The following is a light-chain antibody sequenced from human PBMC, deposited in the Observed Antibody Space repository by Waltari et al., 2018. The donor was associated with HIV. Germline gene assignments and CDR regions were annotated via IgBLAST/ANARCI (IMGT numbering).Light chain of an antibody. V-gene: IGLV3-9*01. CDR3: QVWDSITVV. CDR1: HIGSKT. J-gene: IGLJ2*01. CDR2: SDS. Sequence: SYELTQPLSVSVALGQTARITCGGNHIGSKTVHWYQQKPGQAPVLVIYSDSTRPSGSPERFCGANSGNTATLTISRAQAGDEADYYCQVWDSITVVFGGGTKLTVL.